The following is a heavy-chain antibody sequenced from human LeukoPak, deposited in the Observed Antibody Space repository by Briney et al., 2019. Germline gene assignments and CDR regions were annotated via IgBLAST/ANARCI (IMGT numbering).Heavy chain of an antibody. V-gene: IGHV1-2*02. Sequence: ASVKVSCKASGGTFSSYSFTWVRQAPGQGLEWMGWINPNSGGTNYAQKFQGRVTMTRDTSISTAYMELSRLRSDDTAVYYCARGGPDDDAFDIWGQGTMVTVFS. D-gene: IGHD1-1*01. CDR1: GGTFSSYS. CDR3: ARGGPDDDAFDI. J-gene: IGHJ3*02. CDR2: INPNSGGT.